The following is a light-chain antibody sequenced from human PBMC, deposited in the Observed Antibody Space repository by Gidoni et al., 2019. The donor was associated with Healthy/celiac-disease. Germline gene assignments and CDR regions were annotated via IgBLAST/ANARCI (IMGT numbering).Light chain of an antibody. J-gene: IGKJ4*01. CDR2: GAS. CDR3: QQYGSSGLT. Sequence: EIVLTQSPGTLSLSPGERATLSCRASQSVSSSYLAWYQQKPGQAPRLLIYGASSSATGIPDMFSGSGSGTDFTLTIIRLEPEDFAVYYCQQYGSSGLTFGGGTKVEIK. CDR1: QSVSSSY. V-gene: IGKV3-20*01.